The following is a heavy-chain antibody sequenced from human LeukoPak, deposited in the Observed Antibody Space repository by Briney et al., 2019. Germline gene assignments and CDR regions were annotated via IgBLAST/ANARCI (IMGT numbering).Heavy chain of an antibody. V-gene: IGHV5-51*01. J-gene: IGHJ6*03. CDR2: IYPGDSDT. CDR3: ARQEYSSSLYYSYYMDV. CDR1: GYRFSSYW. Sequence: GESLKISCKGSGYRFSSYWIGWVRQMPGKGLEWMGIIYPGDSDTRYSPSFQGQVTISADKSINTAYLQWSSLRASDTAIYYCARQEYSSSLYYSYYMDVWGKGTTVTVSS. D-gene: IGHD6-6*01.